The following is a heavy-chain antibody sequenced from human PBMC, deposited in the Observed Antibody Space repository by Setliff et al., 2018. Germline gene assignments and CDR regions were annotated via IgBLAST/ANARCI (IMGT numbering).Heavy chain of an antibody. CDR1: GGSISSGGYY. CDR3: ARGGKILEWLYAHDY. CDR2: IYYSGST. Sequence: SETLSLTCTVSGGSISSGGYYWGWIRQPPGKGLEWIGSIYYSGSTYYNPSLKSRVTISVDTSKNQFSLKLSSVTAADTAVYYCARGGKILEWLYAHDYWGQGTLVTVSS. D-gene: IGHD3-3*01. J-gene: IGHJ4*02. V-gene: IGHV4-39*07.